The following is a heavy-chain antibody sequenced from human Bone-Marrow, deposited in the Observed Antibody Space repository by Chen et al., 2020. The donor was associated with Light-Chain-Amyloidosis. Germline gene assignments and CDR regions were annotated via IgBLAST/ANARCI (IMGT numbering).Heavy chain of an antibody. CDR3: ARRGGWNIVVVPAAPRDAFDI. Sequence: QVQLQQWGAGLLKPSETLSLTCAVYGGSFSGYYWSWIRQPPGKGLEWIGEINHSGSTNYNPSLKSRVTISVDTSKKQFSLKLSSVTAADTAVYYCARRGGWNIVVVPAAPRDAFDIWGQGTMVTVSS. CDR1: GGSFSGYY. CDR2: INHSGST. D-gene: IGHD2-2*01. V-gene: IGHV4-34*01. J-gene: IGHJ3*02.